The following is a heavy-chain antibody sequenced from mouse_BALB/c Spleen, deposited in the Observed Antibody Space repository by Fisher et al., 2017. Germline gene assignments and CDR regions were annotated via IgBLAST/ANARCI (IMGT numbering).Heavy chain of an antibody. J-gene: IGHJ4*01. D-gene: IGHD3-3*01. CDR3: ARLADGTGYAMDY. Sequence: RFTISRDNARNILYLQMSSLRSEDTAMYYCARLADGTGYAMDYWGQGTSVTVSS. V-gene: IGHV5-6-5*01.